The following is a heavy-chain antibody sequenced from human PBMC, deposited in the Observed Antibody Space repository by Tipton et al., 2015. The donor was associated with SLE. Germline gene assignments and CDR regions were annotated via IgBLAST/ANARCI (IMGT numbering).Heavy chain of an antibody. V-gene: IGHV3-9*01. Sequence: SLRLSCAASGFTFDDYAMHWVRQAPGKGLEWVSGISWNSGSIGYADSVKGRFTISKDNSRNTLYLEMNSLRAEDTALYYCARDSRWLPDYWGQGTLVTVSS. D-gene: IGHD5-12*01. CDR1: GFTFDDYA. CDR2: ISWNSGSI. CDR3: ARDSRWLPDY. J-gene: IGHJ4*02.